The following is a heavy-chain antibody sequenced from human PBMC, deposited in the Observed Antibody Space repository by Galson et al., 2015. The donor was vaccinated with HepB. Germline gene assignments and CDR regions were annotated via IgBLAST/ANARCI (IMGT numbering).Heavy chain of an antibody. CDR2: ITSSGGST. D-gene: IGHD3-22*01. CDR3: ARPGVITHFAY. Sequence: SLRLSCAASGFTFSGFAVSWVRQAPGKGLEWVSTITSSGGSTYYADSVKGRFTISRDNSKNTLYLQMNSLRAEDTAVYYCARPGVITHFAYWGQGTLVTVSS. V-gene: IGHV3-23*01. CDR1: GFTFSGFA. J-gene: IGHJ4*02.